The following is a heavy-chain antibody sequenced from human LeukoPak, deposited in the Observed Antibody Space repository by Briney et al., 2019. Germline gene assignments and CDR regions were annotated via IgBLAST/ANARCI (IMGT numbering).Heavy chain of an antibody. CDR3: ARGDWIDAFDI. D-gene: IGHD3/OR15-3a*01. V-gene: IGHV4-30-2*01. CDR2: IYHSGST. J-gene: IGHJ3*02. CDR1: GGSISSGGYS. Sequence: SQTLSLTCAVSGGSISSGGYSWSWIRQPPGKGLEWIGYIYHSGSTYYNPSLKSRVTISVDRSKNQFSLKLSSVTAADTAVYYCARGDWIDAFDIWGQGTMVTVPS.